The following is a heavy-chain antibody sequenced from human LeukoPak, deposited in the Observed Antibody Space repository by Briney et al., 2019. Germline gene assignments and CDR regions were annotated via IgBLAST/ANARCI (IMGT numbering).Heavy chain of an antibody. Sequence: SETLSLTCTVSGASISTYFWTWIRQPAGKGLEWIGRIYPNGAIDYNPSLKSRVTMSVDTSKNQFSLKLISVTAADTAVYYCARYPKNYYDVTGYFDLWGQGTLVTVSS. CDR3: ARYPKNYYDVTGYFDL. CDR1: GASISTYF. J-gene: IGHJ4*02. CDR2: IYPNGAI. D-gene: IGHD3-22*01. V-gene: IGHV4-4*07.